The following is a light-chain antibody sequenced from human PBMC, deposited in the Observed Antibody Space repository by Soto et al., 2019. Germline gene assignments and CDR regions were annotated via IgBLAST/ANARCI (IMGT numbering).Light chain of an antibody. CDR1: QSVLYNSKNDSY. CDR3: QQYYSLPGT. V-gene: IGKV4-1*01. Sequence: DIVMTQTPDSLAVSLGERATINCKSSQSVLYNSKNDSYLTWYQQKPGQSPKVLIYWASTRESGVPDRFSGSGSGTDFTLTISNLQSEDVAVYYCQQYYSLPGTFGQGPKVEIK. J-gene: IGKJ1*01. CDR2: WAS.